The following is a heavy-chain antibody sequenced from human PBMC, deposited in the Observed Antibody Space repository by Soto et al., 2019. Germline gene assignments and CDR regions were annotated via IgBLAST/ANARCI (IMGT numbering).Heavy chain of an antibody. CDR3: ARSGYSYGSDY. CDR2: INGNGGST. J-gene: IGHJ4*02. D-gene: IGHD5-18*01. CDR1: GFIFSNYA. V-gene: IGHV3-64*01. Sequence: EVQLVESGGGLVQPGGSLRLSCAASGFIFSNYAMNWVRQAPGKGLEYVSVINGNGGSTLYANSVKGRFTISRDNSKNMLYLEVDSLRPEDMGVYYCARSGYSYGSDYWGQGTLVTVSS.